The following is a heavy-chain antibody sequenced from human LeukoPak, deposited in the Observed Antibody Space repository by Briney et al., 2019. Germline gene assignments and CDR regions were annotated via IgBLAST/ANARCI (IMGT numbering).Heavy chain of an antibody. D-gene: IGHD6-13*01. CDR1: GGSISSSSYY. J-gene: IGHJ3*02. CDR3: ARGWASSSWYLDAFDI. CDR2: FYYSGST. Sequence: SETLSLTCTVSGGSISSSSYYWGWIRQPPGKGLEWIGSFYYSGSTYYNPSLKSRVTISVDTSKNQFSLKLSSVTAADTAVYYCARGWASSSWYLDAFDIWGQGTMVTVSS. V-gene: IGHV4-39*07.